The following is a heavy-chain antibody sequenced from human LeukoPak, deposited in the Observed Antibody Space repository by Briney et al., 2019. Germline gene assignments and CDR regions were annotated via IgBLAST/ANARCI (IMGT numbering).Heavy chain of an antibody. D-gene: IGHD1-26*01. CDR1: GGSFSGYY. J-gene: IGHJ4*02. V-gene: IGHV4-59*01. CDR2: ICYTGST. Sequence: PSETLSLTCAVYGGSFSGYYWSWIRQPPGKGLEWIGYICYTGSTNYNPSLKSRVTISADTSKNQFSLNLSSVATADTAVYYCARGPGVGAPIDYWGQGTLVTVSS. CDR3: ARGPGVGAPIDY.